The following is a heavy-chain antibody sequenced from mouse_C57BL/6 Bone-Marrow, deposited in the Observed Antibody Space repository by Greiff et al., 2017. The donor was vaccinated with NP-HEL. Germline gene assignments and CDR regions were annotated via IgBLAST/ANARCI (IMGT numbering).Heavy chain of an antibody. D-gene: IGHD2-12*01. J-gene: IGHJ2*01. CDR2: ISSGGSYT. V-gene: IGHV5-6*01. CDR3: ARQPSYDY. Sequence: DVHLVESGGDLVKPGGSLKLSCAASGFTFSSYGMSWVRQTPDKRLEWVATISSGGSYTYYPDSVKGRFTISRDNAKNTLYLQMSSLKSEDTAMYYCARQPSYDYWGQGTTLTVSS. CDR1: GFTFSSYG.